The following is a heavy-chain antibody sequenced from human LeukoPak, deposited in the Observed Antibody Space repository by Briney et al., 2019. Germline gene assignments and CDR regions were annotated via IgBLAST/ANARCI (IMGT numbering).Heavy chain of an antibody. CDR1: GFTFSSYA. J-gene: IGHJ4*02. CDR2: ISYDGSNK. Sequence: PGRSLRRSCAASGFTFSSYAMHWVRQAPGKGLEWVAVISYDGSNKYYADSVKGRFTISRDNSKNTLYLQMNSLRAEDTAVYYCARGGSIVVVPAAMGRWGQGTLVTVSS. D-gene: IGHD2-2*01. V-gene: IGHV3-30*01. CDR3: ARGGSIVVVPAAMGR.